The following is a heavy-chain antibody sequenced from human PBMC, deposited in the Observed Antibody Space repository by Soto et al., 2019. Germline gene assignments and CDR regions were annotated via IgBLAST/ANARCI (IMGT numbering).Heavy chain of an antibody. CDR1: GISISSTRMA. CDR2: IYWDDDK. D-gene: IGHD6-19*01. V-gene: IGHV2-5*02. J-gene: IGHJ4*02. Sequence: QITLKESGPTLVKPTQTLTLTCTFSGISISSTRMAVGWIRQPPGKALEWLALIYWDDDKRYSPFLKSRLTITTDTSKNQVVLTMSNMDPVDTARYYCAHIVVAGLGYYFDYWAQGPLVTVSS. CDR3: AHIVVAGLGYYFDY.